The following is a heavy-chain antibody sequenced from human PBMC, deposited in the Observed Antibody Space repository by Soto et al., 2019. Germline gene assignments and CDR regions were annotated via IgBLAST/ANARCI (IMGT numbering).Heavy chain of an antibody. J-gene: IGHJ5*02. CDR2: ISSRASYT. CDR1: GFNFSNYY. D-gene: IGHD2-2*01. CDR3: ARRQPMLCLDT. V-gene: IGHV3-11*06. Sequence: QLVEIGGXXVNPGESLRLSCAASGFNFSNYYMAWVRQAPGKGLEWISYISSRASYTKYADSVEGRFTVSRDNANGSLYLQMNSLRVEDTGIYYCARRQPMLCLDTWGQGTLVTVSS.